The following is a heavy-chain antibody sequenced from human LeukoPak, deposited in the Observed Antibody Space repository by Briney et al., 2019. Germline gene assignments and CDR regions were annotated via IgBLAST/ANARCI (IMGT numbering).Heavy chain of an antibody. Sequence: ASVKVSCKASGYTFTDYFMYWVRQAPGQGLEWMGRINPNSGGTNYAQKFQGRVTMTRDTSISTAYMELSRLRSDDTAVYYCARSARIAAAAGNWFDPWGQGTLVTVSS. CDR2: INPNSGGT. V-gene: IGHV1-2*06. D-gene: IGHD6-13*01. CDR1: GYTFTDYF. CDR3: ARSARIAAAAGNWFDP. J-gene: IGHJ5*02.